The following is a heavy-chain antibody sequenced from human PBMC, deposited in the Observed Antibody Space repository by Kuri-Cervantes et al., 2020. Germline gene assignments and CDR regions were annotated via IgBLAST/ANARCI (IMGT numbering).Heavy chain of an antibody. Sequence: GESLKISCAASGFTFSSYAMHWVRQAPGKGLEWVAVISYDGSNKYYADSVKGRFTISRDNAKNSLYLQMNSLRAEDTAVYYCARSEDYGDSKGAFDIWGQGTMVTVSS. CDR1: GFTFSSYA. CDR2: ISYDGSNK. D-gene: IGHD4-17*01. J-gene: IGHJ3*02. V-gene: IGHV3-30-3*01. CDR3: ARSEDYGDSKGAFDI.